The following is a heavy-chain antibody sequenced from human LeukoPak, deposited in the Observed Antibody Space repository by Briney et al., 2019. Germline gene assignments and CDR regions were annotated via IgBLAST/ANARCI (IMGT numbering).Heavy chain of an antibody. CDR1: GFTFNNYV. D-gene: IGHD1-26*01. V-gene: IGHV3-23*01. Sequence: PGGSLRLSCVGSGFTFNNYVMSWVRQAPGKGLEWVLSIRDSGGDTYSADSVKGRFTISRDNSKNTLYLQMNSLRAEDTAVYYCAKDRTVGASYWYFDLWGRGTLVTVSS. CDR3: AKDRTVGASYWYFDL. CDR2: IRDSGGDT. J-gene: IGHJ2*01.